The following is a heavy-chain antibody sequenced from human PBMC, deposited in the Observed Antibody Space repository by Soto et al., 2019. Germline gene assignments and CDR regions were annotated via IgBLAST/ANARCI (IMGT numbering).Heavy chain of an antibody. V-gene: IGHV1-18*01. CDR3: ARVARGGVVSSYGDY. D-gene: IGHD3-16*01. J-gene: IGHJ4*02. CDR1: GYTFTSYG. Sequence: HVQLVQSGAEVKKPGASVKVSCKASGYTFTSYGISWVRQAPGQGLEWMGWISAYNGNTNYAQKLQGRVTMTTDTSTSTAYMELRSLRSDDTAVYYCARVARGGVVSSYGDYWGQGTLVTVSS. CDR2: ISAYNGNT.